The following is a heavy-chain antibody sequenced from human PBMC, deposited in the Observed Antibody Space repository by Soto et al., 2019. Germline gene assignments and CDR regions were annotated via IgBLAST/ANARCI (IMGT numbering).Heavy chain of an antibody. Sequence: GGSLRLSCAASGFTFSSYSMNWVRQAPGKGLEWVSSISSSSSYIYYADSVKGRFTISRDNAKNSLYLQMNSLRAEDTAVYYCARALVQMATEGYDYWGQGSLVTVSS. CDR1: GFTFSSYS. J-gene: IGHJ4*02. CDR2: ISSSSSYI. D-gene: IGHD5-12*01. V-gene: IGHV3-21*01. CDR3: ARALVQMATEGYDY.